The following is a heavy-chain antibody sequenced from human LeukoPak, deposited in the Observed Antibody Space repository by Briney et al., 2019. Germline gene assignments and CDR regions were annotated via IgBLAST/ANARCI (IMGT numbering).Heavy chain of an antibody. CDR3: ARARNGTLKY. CDR2: ISYDGSHQ. D-gene: IGHD1-26*01. J-gene: IGHJ4*02. Sequence: LGISWKASGLESRYYAMHCVRQDPDKGLEWVAVISYDGSHQYSADSVKGRLTISRDNSRHTLYLQMNSLRPEDTAVYYCARARNGTLKYWGQGTLVTVSS. V-gene: IGHV3-30*01. CDR1: GLESRYYA.